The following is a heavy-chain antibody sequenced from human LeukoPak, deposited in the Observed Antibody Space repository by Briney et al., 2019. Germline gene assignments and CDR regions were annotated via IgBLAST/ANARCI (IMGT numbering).Heavy chain of an antibody. CDR1: GYTFTSYA. J-gene: IGHJ4*02. Sequence: ASVKVSCKASGYTFTSYAMNWVRQAPGQGLEWMGWINTNTGNPTYAQGFTGRFVFSLDTSVSTAYLQISSLKAEDTAVYYCARDKGLWGYYGSGSYYIWGQGTLVTVSS. CDR2: INTNTGNP. D-gene: IGHD3-10*01. CDR3: ARDKGLWGYYGSGSYYI. V-gene: IGHV7-4-1*02.